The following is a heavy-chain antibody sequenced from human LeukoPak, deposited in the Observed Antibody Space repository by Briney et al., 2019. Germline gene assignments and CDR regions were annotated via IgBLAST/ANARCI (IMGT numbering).Heavy chain of an antibody. CDR3: ARRIKDIGDYAFDI. Sequence: SETLSLTCAVYGGSFSGYYWSWIRQPPGKGLEWIGEINHSGSTNYNPSLKSRVTISVDTSKYQFSLKLSSVTAADTAVYYCARRIKDIGDYAFDIWGQGTMVTVSS. CDR1: GGSFSGYY. V-gene: IGHV4-34*01. J-gene: IGHJ3*02. CDR2: INHSGST. D-gene: IGHD4-17*01.